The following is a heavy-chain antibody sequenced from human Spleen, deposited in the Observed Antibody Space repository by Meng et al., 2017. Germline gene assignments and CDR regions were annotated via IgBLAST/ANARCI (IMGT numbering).Heavy chain of an antibody. CDR1: GFTFDDYG. V-gene: IGHV3-20*04. Sequence: GESLKISCAVSGFTFDDYGMSWVRQVPGKGLEWVSGINGNGGSTGHSDSVKGRFTISRDNAKNSLYLQMNSLRAEDTAFYYCAKSLSSSWYYFDYWGQGTLVTVSS. J-gene: IGHJ4*02. CDR3: AKSLSSSWYYFDY. CDR2: INGNGGST. D-gene: IGHD6-13*01.